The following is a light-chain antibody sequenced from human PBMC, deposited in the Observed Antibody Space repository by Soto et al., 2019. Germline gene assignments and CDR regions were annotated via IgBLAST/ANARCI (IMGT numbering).Light chain of an antibody. Sequence: QSVLTQPASVSGSPGQSIAISCTGTSSDIGSHNHVSWYQQYPGKAPKVIIYEVSNRPSEVSVRFSGSKSGNTASLTVSGLRAEDEADYYCIAYTNTGARVFGTGTKVTVL. CDR2: EVS. J-gene: IGLJ1*01. CDR3: IAYTNTGARV. CDR1: SSDIGSHNH. V-gene: IGLV2-14*01.